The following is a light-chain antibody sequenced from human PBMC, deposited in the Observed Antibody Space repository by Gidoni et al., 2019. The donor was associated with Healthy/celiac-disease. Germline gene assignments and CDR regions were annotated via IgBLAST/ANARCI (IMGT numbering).Light chain of an antibody. V-gene: IGKV3-20*01. CDR1: QSISSSY. Sequence: ELVLTQSPGTLSLSPGERATLSCRASQSISSSYLARDQQKPGQAPRLLIYGASSRATGIPDRFSGSGSGTDFTLTISRLEPEDFAVFYCQQYDSSPLTFGGGTKVEIK. CDR3: QQYDSSPLT. CDR2: GAS. J-gene: IGKJ4*01.